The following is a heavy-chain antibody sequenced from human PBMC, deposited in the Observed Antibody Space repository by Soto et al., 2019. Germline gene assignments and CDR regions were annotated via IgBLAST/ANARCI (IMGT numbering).Heavy chain of an antibody. D-gene: IGHD3-10*01. CDR2: INHSGST. Sequence: QVQLQQWGAGLLKPSETLSLTCAVYGGSFSGYYWSWIRQPPGKGLEWIGEINHSGSTNYNPSLKSRVTISVDTSKNQFSLKLSSVTAADTAVYYCARVYGSAPKYFQHWGQGTLVTVSS. V-gene: IGHV4-34*01. CDR1: GGSFSGYY. CDR3: ARVYGSAPKYFQH. J-gene: IGHJ1*01.